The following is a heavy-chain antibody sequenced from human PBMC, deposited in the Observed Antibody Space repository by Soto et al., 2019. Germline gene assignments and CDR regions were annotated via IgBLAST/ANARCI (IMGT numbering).Heavy chain of an antibody. Sequence: QVQLVESGGGVVQPGGSLRLSCAGSGFTFSNSGMHWVRQAPGKGLEWVAVLAYDGGEKYYADSVKGRFTISRDNSKNTLYLQMNSLRVEDTAVYYCVRFFDYYGMDVWGQGTTVTVSS. CDR1: GFTFSNSG. V-gene: IGHV3-30*03. D-gene: IGHD3-3*01. CDR2: LAYDGGEK. J-gene: IGHJ6*02. CDR3: VRFFDYYGMDV.